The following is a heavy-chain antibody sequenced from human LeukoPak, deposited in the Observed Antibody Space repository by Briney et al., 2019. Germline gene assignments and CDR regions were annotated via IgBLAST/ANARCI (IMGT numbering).Heavy chain of an antibody. V-gene: IGHV4-59*08. CDR2: IHYSGNT. J-gene: IGHJ4*02. D-gene: IGHD6-19*01. CDR3: ARWYSSGWAFDY. Sequence: SETLSLTCTVSGGTISNYYWNWIRQPPGKGLEWVGYIHYSGNTKYNSSLKSRATTSVDTSKNQFSLKLGSVTAADTAVYYCARWYSSGWAFDYWGQGTLVTVSS. CDR1: GGTISNYY.